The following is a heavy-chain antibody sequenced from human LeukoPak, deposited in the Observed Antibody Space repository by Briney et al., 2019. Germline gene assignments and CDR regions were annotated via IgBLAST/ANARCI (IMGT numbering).Heavy chain of an antibody. D-gene: IGHD3-16*01. CDR3: ARDRYGAHDY. J-gene: IGHJ4*02. V-gene: IGHV3-74*01. CDR1: GXTFSSYW. Sequence: PGGSLRLSCAASGXTFSSYWMHWVRQPPGKGLEWVSRINSDGSTTAYADSVKGRFTISGDYAKNTLYLQMNSLRAEDTAVYYCARDRYGAHDYWGQGTLVTVSS. CDR2: INSDGSTT.